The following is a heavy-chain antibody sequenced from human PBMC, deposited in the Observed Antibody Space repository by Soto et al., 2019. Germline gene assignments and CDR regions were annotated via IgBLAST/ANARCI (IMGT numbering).Heavy chain of an antibody. D-gene: IGHD3-22*01. CDR1: GGSISSSSYY. CDR2: IYYSGST. J-gene: IGHJ4*02. V-gene: IGHV4-39*01. Sequence: QLQLQESRPGLVKPSETLSLTCSVSGGSISSSSYYWGWIRQPPEKGLEWIGRIYYSGSTYYNPSLKSRVTMSVDTSKNQLSLRLNSVTAADTAVYYCARQNYYEGPGHLDYWGQGTLVTVSS. CDR3: ARQNYYEGPGHLDY.